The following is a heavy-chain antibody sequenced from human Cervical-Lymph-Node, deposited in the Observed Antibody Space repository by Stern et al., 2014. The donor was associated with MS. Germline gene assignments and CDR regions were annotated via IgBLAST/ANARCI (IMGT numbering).Heavy chain of an antibody. V-gene: IGHV4-59*08. J-gene: IGHJ4*02. CDR3: ARLSYITGTRLFDY. CDR1: GGSISSYY. Sequence: VQLVESGPGLVKPSETLSLTCTVSGGSISSYYWSWIRQPPGKGLEWIGYIYYSGSTNYNPSLKSRVTISVDTSKNQFSLKLSSVTAADTAVYYCARLSYITGTRLFDYWGQGTLVTVSS. CDR2: IYYSGST. D-gene: IGHD1-20*01.